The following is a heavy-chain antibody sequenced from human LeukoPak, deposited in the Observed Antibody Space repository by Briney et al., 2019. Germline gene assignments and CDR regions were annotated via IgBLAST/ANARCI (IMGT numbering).Heavy chain of an antibody. CDR3: ARVGGRSSWYYYDSSGYYAFDY. CDR2: INPNSGGT. Sequence: GASVKVSCKASGYTFTGYYMHWVRQAPGQGLEWMGWINPNSGGTNYAQKFQGRVTMNRDTSISTAYMELSRLTSDDTAVYYCARVGGRSSWYYYDSSGYYAFDYWGQGTLVTVSS. J-gene: IGHJ4*02. CDR1: GYTFTGYY. V-gene: IGHV1-2*02. D-gene: IGHD3-22*01.